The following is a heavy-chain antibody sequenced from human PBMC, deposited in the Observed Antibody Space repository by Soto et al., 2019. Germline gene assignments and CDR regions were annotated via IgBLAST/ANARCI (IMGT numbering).Heavy chain of an antibody. CDR1: GGSISSSSYY. Sequence: SETLSLTCTVSGGSISSSSYYWGWIRQPPGKGLEWIGSIYYSGSTYYNPSLKSRVTISVDTSKNQFSLKLSSVTAADTAVYYCARGGRSSSKTVFDYWGQGTLVTVSS. D-gene: IGHD6-6*01. CDR2: IYYSGST. CDR3: ARGGRSSSKTVFDY. V-gene: IGHV4-39*07. J-gene: IGHJ4*02.